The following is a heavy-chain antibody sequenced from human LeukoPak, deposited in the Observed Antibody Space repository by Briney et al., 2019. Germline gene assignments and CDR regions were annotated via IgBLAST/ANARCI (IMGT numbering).Heavy chain of an antibody. J-gene: IGHJ4*02. CDR2: ISYDGSNK. CDR3: ARADLGSCSGGSCYGHY. D-gene: IGHD2-15*01. Sequence: GRSLRLSCAASGFTISNYAIHWVRQAPGKGLEWVAVISYDGSNKYYVDSVKGRFTISRDNSKNTLYLQMNNLRAEDTAVYYCARADLGSCSGGSCYGHYWGQGTLVTVSS. CDR1: GFTISNYA. V-gene: IGHV3-30-3*01.